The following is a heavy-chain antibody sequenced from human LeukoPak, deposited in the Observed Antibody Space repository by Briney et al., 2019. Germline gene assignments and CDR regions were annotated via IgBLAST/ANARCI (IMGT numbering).Heavy chain of an antibody. J-gene: IGHJ4*02. Sequence: PSETLSLTCTVSGGSISSSSYYWGWIRQPPGKGLEWIGSIYYSGGTYYNPSLKSRVTIFVDTSKNQFSLKLSSVTAADTAVYYCARLPYDFWSGFPHYFDYWGQGTLVTVSS. CDR1: GGSISSSSYY. CDR2: IYYSGGT. D-gene: IGHD3-3*01. V-gene: IGHV4-39*01. CDR3: ARLPYDFWSGFPHYFDY.